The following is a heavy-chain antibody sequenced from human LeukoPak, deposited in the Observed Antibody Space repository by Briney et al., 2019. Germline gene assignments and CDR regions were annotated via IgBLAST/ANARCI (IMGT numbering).Heavy chain of an antibody. J-gene: IGHJ4*02. V-gene: IGHV3-7*01. Sequence: GGSLRLSCAASGFTFSSFWMTWVRQAPGKGLEWVANIKQDGSEKYYVDSVRGRFTISRDNATNSLYLQMNSLRAEDTAVYYCARDLNYFDSWGQGTLVTASS. CDR3: ARDLNYFDS. CDR1: GFTFSSFW. CDR2: IKQDGSEK.